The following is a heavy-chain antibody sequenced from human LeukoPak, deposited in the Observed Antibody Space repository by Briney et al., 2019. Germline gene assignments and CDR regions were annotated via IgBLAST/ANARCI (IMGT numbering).Heavy chain of an antibody. CDR3: ARGLGELSFDLCY. Sequence: SVKVFCKASGGTFSSYAISWVRQAPGQGLEWMGGIIPIFGTANYAQKFQGRVTITADKSTSTAYMELSSLRSEDTAVYYYARGLGELSFDLCYWGQGTLVTVSS. J-gene: IGHJ4*02. V-gene: IGHV1-69*06. D-gene: IGHD3-16*02. CDR1: GGTFSSYA. CDR2: IIPIFGTA.